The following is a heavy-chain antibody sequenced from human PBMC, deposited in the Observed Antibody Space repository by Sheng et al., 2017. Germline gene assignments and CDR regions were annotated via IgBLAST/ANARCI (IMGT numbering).Heavy chain of an antibody. J-gene: IGHJ3*02. Sequence: QVQLQESGPGLVKPSETLSLTCTVSGGSISSYYWSWIRQPPGKGLEWIGYIYYSGSTNYNPSLKSRVTISVDTSKNQFSLKLSSVTAADTAVYYCARGSYDYIWGSYRPDAFDIWGQRDNGHCLF. CDR1: GGSISSYY. D-gene: IGHD3-16*02. CDR2: IYYSGST. V-gene: IGHV4-59*01. CDR3: ARGSYDYIWGSYRPDAFDI.